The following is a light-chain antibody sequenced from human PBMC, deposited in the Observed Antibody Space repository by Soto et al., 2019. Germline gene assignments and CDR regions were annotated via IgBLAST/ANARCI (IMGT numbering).Light chain of an antibody. CDR1: QTITYNF. V-gene: IGKV3D-20*01. CDR2: DAS. Sequence: IVLAQSPGTLSLSPGEVATLSCGASQTITYNFLAWYQKKPGLAPRLLVYDASNRATGIPDRFSGSGSGTDFTLTISTLEPEDFAVCYCQHYGESSSTFGGGTKVDIK. J-gene: IGKJ4*01. CDR3: QHYGESSST.